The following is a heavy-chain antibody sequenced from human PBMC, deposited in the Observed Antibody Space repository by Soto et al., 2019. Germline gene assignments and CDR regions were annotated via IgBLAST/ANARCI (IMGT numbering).Heavy chain of an antibody. J-gene: IGHJ4*02. Sequence: QVQLVQSGAEVKKPGASVKVSCKASGYTFTSYGISWVRQAPGQGLEWMGWISAYNGNTNYAQKLQGRVTMTTDTSTSTAYMELRSLRADDTAVYYCARDQEDEWELLTIDYWGQGTLVTVSS. CDR1: GYTFTSYG. V-gene: IGHV1-18*01. CDR3: ARDQEDEWELLTIDY. D-gene: IGHD1-26*01. CDR2: ISAYNGNT.